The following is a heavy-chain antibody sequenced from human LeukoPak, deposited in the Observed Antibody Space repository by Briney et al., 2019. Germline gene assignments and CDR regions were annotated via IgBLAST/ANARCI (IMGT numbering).Heavy chain of an antibody. CDR2: IIPIFGIA. CDR1: GGTFSSYA. D-gene: IGHD3-22*01. CDR3: ANLPRPTYYYDSSGPKDAFDI. Sequence: SVKVSCKASGGTFSSYAISWVRQAPGQGLEWMGRIIPIFGIANYAQKFQGRVTITADKSTSTAYMELSSLRSEDTAVYYCANLPRPTYYYDSSGPKDAFDIWGQGTMVTVSS. V-gene: IGHV1-69*04. J-gene: IGHJ3*02.